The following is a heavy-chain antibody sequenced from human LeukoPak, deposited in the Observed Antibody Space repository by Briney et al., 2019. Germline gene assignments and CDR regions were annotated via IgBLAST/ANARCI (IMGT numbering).Heavy chain of an antibody. J-gene: IGHJ4*02. CDR1: GFTFSNYW. CDR3: TRELDWLPTLDY. V-gene: IGHV3-74*01. D-gene: IGHD3-9*01. Sequence: GGSLRLYCAASGFTFSNYWMHWVRQAPGKGLVWVSRINSDGSSTRYADSVKGRFTISRDNAKNTLYLQMNSLRAEDTAVYYCTRELDWLPTLDYWGQGTLVTVSS. CDR2: INSDGSST.